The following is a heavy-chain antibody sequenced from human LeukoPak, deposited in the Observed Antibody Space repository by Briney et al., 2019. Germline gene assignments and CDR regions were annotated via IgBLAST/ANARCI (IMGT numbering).Heavy chain of an antibody. J-gene: IGHJ4*02. V-gene: IGHV4-38-2*02. Sequence: PSETLSLTCTVSGYSISSGYYWGWIRQPPGKGLEWIGSIYHSGSTYYNPSLKSRVTISVDTSKNQFSLKLTSVTAADTAVYYCARGDSGWLPFDYWGQGTLVTVSS. CDR1: GYSISSGYY. CDR2: IYHSGST. D-gene: IGHD6-19*01. CDR3: ARGDSGWLPFDY.